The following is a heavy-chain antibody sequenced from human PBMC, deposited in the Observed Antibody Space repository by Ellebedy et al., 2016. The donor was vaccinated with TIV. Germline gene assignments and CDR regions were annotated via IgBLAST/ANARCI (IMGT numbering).Heavy chain of an antibody. CDR1: GGSISSISYY. Sequence: SETLSLTXSVSGGSISSISYYWGWIRQPPGKGLEWLGNVYQSGSTYYNPSLKSRVTTSVDRSKNQFSLKLSSVTVADTAIYYCAMLVAAGTVHSFNPWGQGTLVTVSS. CDR2: VYQSGST. D-gene: IGHD6-13*01. J-gene: IGHJ5*02. CDR3: AMLVAAGTVHSFNP. V-gene: IGHV4-39*01.